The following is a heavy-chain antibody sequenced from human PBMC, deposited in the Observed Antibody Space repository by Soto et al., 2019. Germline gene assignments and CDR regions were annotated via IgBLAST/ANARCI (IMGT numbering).Heavy chain of an antibody. CDR1: GFTFSSYW. CDR3: ARDRGWSLFDY. D-gene: IGHD6-19*01. V-gene: IGHV3-74*01. J-gene: IGHJ4*02. Sequence: PGGSLRLSCAASGFTFSSYWMYWVRQAPGKGLVWVSRTNSDGGDTSYADSVKGRFTISRDNAKNTLYLQMNSLRAEDTAVYYCARDRGWSLFDYWGQGTLVTVSS. CDR2: TNSDGGDT.